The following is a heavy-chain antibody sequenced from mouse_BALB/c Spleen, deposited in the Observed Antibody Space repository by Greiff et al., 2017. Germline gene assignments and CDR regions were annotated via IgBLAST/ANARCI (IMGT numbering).Heavy chain of an antibody. CDR3: ARPLKNYYAMDY. CDR1: GFTFSSYA. J-gene: IGHJ4*01. CDR2: ISSGGSYT. Sequence: EVQVVESGGGLVKPGGSLKLSCAASGFTFSSYAMSWVRQTPEKRLEWVATISSGGSYTYYPDSVKGRFTISRDNAKNTLYLQMSSLRSEDTAMYYCARPLKNYYAMDYWGQGTSVTVSS. V-gene: IGHV5-9-3*01. D-gene: IGHD1-3*01.